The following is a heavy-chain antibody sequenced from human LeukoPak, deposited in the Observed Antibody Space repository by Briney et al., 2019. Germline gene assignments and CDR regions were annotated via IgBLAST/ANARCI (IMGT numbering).Heavy chain of an antibody. CDR1: GFTFRSYG. D-gene: IGHD6-19*01. J-gene: IGHJ4*02. Sequence: GGSLRLSCAASGFTFRSYGMQWVRQAPGKGLEWVAVISYDGSNDFYADSVKGRFTISRDNSKNTLYLQMNSLRPEDTAVYYRAKENSGWPDYWGQGTLVTVSS. CDR2: ISYDGSND. V-gene: IGHV3-30*18. CDR3: AKENSGWPDY.